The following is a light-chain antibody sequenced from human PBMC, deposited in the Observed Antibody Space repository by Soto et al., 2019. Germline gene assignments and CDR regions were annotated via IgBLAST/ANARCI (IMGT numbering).Light chain of an antibody. V-gene: IGLV6-57*01. CDR3: QSYDTNHRV. J-gene: IGLJ3*02. CDR2: EDK. CDR1: SGSIASNY. Sequence: NFMLTQPHSVSESPGKTVTISCTRSSGSIASNYVQWYQQRPGSSPTIVIYEDKQRPSGVPDRFSGSIDSSSNSASLTISGLKTEDEADYYCQSYDTNHRVFGGGTKLTVL.